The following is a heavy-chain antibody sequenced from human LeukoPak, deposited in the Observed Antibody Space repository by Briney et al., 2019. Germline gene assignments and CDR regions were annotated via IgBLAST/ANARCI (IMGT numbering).Heavy chain of an antibody. D-gene: IGHD3-22*01. Sequence: GGSLRLSCAASGFTFSNYAMTWVRQAPGKGLEWVSVISGSGSNTDYADSVKGRFTISRDNSKNTLYLQMNSLRAEDTAVYYCARDFHDSSGHAPYWGQGTLVTVSS. J-gene: IGHJ4*02. CDR3: ARDFHDSSGHAPY. CDR1: GFTFSNYA. CDR2: ISGSGSNT. V-gene: IGHV3-23*01.